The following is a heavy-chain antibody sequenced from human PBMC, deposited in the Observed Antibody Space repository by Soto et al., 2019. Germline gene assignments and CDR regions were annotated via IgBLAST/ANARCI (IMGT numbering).Heavy chain of an antibody. Sequence: SETLSLTCTVSGVSISSGNWWTWVRQSPRKGLEYIGEIFHDGTANYFPSFERRVAMSVDKSKNRFSLKLTSVTAADAAIYYCARLVYDTRLDYLYFDFWGQGAQVTVSS. D-gene: IGHD3-16*01. CDR3: ARLVYDTRLDYLYFDF. V-gene: IGHV4-4*02. CDR1: GVSISSGNW. CDR2: IFHDGTA. J-gene: IGHJ4*02.